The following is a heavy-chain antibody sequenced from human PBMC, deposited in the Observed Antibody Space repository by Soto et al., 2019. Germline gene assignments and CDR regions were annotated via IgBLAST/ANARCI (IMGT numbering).Heavy chain of an antibody. CDR1: GFTFSSYS. CDR2: ISSSSSTI. J-gene: IGHJ6*02. V-gene: IGHV3-48*01. CDR3: ARVGYYYGMDV. Sequence: GGSLRLSCAASGFTFSSYSMNWVRQAPGKGLEWVSYISSSSSTIYYADSVKGRFTISRDNAKNSLYLQMNSLRAEDTAVYYCARVGYYYGMDVWGQGTTVTVSS.